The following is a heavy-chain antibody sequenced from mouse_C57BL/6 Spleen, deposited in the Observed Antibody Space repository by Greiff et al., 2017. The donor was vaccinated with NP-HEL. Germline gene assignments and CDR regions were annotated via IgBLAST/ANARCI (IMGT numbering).Heavy chain of an antibody. CDR1: GYTFTSYW. CDR3: ARVGDGYYAWFAY. J-gene: IGHJ3*01. D-gene: IGHD2-3*01. V-gene: IGHV1-52*01. CDR2: IDPSDSET. Sequence: VQLQQPGAELVRPGSSVKLSCKASGYTFTSYWMHWVKQRPIQGLEWIGNIDPSDSETHYNQKFKDKATLTVDKSSSTAYMQLSSLTSEDSAVYYCARVGDGYYAWFAYWGQGTLVTVSA.